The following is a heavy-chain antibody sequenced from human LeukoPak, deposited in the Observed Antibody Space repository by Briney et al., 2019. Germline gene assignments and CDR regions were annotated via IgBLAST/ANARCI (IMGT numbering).Heavy chain of an antibody. J-gene: IGHJ3*02. Sequence: GGSLRLSCAASGFTFSSYWMSWVRQAPGKGLEWVSVIYSGGSTYYADSVKGRFTISRDNSKNTLYLQMNSLRAEDTAVYYCARGSTGLDDAFDIWGQGTMVTVSS. D-gene: IGHD2-2*01. CDR2: IYSGGST. CDR1: GFTFSSYW. CDR3: ARGSTGLDDAFDI. V-gene: IGHV3-53*01.